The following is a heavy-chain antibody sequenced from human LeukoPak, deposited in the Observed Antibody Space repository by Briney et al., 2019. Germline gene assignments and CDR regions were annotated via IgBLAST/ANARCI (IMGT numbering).Heavy chain of an antibody. V-gene: IGHV4-34*01. CDR1: GGSFSGYY. J-gene: IGHJ4*02. Sequence: SETLSLTCAVYGGSFSGYYWSWIRQPPGKGLEWIGEINHSGSTNYNPSLKSRVTISVDTSKNQFSLKLSSVTAADTAVYYCAREGGSSGYYNVGYWGQGTLVTVSS. D-gene: IGHD3-22*01. CDR2: INHSGST. CDR3: AREGGSSGYYNVGY.